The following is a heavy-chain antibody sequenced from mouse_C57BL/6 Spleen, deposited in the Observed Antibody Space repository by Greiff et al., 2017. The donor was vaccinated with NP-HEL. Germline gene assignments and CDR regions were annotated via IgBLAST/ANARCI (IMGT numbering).Heavy chain of an antibody. J-gene: IGHJ3*01. Sequence: QVQLQQPGAELVRPGSSVKLSCKASGYTFTSYWMDWVKQRPGQGLEWIGNIYPSDSETHYNQKFKDKATLTVDKSSSTAYMQLSSLTSEDSAVYYCARSLTTVVPYWGQGTLVTVSA. CDR3: ARSLTTVVPY. CDR1: GYTFTSYW. V-gene: IGHV1-61*01. CDR2: IYPSDSET. D-gene: IGHD1-1*01.